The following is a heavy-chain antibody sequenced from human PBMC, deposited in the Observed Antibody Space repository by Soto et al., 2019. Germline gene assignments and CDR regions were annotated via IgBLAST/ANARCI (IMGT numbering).Heavy chain of an antibody. CDR2: ISYDGSNK. V-gene: IGHV3-30*18. Sequence: GGSLRLSCAAFGFTFSSYGMHWVRQAPGKGLEWVAVISYDGSNKYYADSVKGRFTISRDNSKNTLYLQMNSLRAEDTAVYYCAKDLDIVATNYFDYWGQGTLVTVSS. J-gene: IGHJ4*02. CDR3: AKDLDIVATNYFDY. CDR1: GFTFSSYG. D-gene: IGHD5-12*01.